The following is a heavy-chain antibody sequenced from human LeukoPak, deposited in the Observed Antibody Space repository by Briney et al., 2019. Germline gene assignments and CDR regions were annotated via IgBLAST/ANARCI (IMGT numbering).Heavy chain of an antibody. J-gene: IGHJ4*02. D-gene: IGHD4-17*01. V-gene: IGHV1-18*01. Sequence: ASVKVSCKASGYTFTSYGISWVRQAPGQGLEWMGWISAYNGNTNYAQKLQGRVTMTTDTSTSTAYMELRSLRSDDTAVYYCARVPPTTVTTFLYYFDYWGQGTLVTVSS. CDR1: GYTFTSYG. CDR2: ISAYNGNT. CDR3: ARVPPTTVTTFLYYFDY.